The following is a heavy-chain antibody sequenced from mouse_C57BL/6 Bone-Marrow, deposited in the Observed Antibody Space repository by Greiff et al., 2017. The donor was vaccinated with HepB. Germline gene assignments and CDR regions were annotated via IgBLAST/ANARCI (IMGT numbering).Heavy chain of an antibody. V-gene: IGHV1-82*01. CDR1: GYAFSSSW. Sequence: VKLQESGPELVKPGASVKISCKASGYAFSSSWINWVKQRPGKGLEWIGRIYPGDGDTNYNGKFKGKATLTADKSSSTAYMQLSSLTSEDSAVYFCARKGSLYAMDYWGQGTSVTVSS. CDR3: ARKGSLYAMDY. CDR2: IYPGDGDT. J-gene: IGHJ4*01. D-gene: IGHD6-1*01.